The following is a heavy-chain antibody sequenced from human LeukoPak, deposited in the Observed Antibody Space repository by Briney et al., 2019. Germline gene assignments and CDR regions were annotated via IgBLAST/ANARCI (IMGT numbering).Heavy chain of an antibody. D-gene: IGHD5-18*01. CDR1: GDSISNGKW. CDR3: ARESLRGYSIGPP. Sequence: PSGTLSLTCAVSGDSISNGKWWSWVRQPPGKGLEWIGEIYHTGSTNYNPSLKSRVTISVDKSKNHLSLNLSSVTAGDTAVYYCARESLRGYSIGPPWGQGTLVTVSS. CDR2: IYHTGST. J-gene: IGHJ4*02. V-gene: IGHV4-4*02.